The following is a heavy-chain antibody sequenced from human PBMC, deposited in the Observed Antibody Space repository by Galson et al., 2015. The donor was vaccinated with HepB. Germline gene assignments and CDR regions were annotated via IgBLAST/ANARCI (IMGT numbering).Heavy chain of an antibody. V-gene: IGHV4-61*02. CDR3: ARGTNI. J-gene: IGHJ3*02. Sequence: TLSLTCTVSGGSISSGSYYWSWIRQPAGKGLEWIGLIYTSGSTNYNPSLKSRVTMSVDTSKNQFSLKLSSVTAADTAVYYCARGTNIWGQGTMVTVSS. CDR1: GGSISSGSYY. CDR2: IYTSGST.